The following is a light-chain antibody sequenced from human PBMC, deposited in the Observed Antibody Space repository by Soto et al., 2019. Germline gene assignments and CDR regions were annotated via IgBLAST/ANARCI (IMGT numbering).Light chain of an antibody. CDR3: PQSYSTIIT. CDR2: TAS. Sequence: DIQMTQSPSSLSASVGDRVTITFRVSQSIKNYLSWYQQTSGKAPNCVIFTASTLESGVPSRFNCSGAGTDCTRTISSLQPADVSTDDCPQSYSTIITFGQGTGLENK. CDR1: QSIKNY. V-gene: IGKV1-39*01. J-gene: IGKJ5*01.